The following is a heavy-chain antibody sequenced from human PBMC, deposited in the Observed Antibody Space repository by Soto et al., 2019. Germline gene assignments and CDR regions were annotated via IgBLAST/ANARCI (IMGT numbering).Heavy chain of an antibody. Sequence: QVQLQQWGAGLLKPSETLSLTCAVYGGSFSGYYWSWIRQPPGKGLEWIGEINHSGSTNYNPSLKSRVTISVDTSKNQFSLKLSSVTAADTAVYYCARSRAYSSSWSLPLDYWGQGTLVTVSP. V-gene: IGHV4-34*01. CDR3: ARSRAYSSSWSLPLDY. CDR2: INHSGST. D-gene: IGHD6-13*01. J-gene: IGHJ4*02. CDR1: GGSFSGYY.